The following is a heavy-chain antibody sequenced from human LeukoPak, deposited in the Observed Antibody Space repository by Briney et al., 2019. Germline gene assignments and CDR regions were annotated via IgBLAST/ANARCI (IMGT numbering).Heavy chain of an antibody. CDR2: INPSGGST. CDR3: ARTITGTTYGAFDI. J-gene: IGHJ3*02. D-gene: IGHD1-7*01. CDR1: GYSFTSYY. V-gene: IGHV1-46*01. Sequence: ASVKVSCKASGYSFTSYYMHWVRRALGQGLERMVVINPSGGSTSYAQMFQGRVTVTRDTSTGTVYMELSSLRSDDTAVYYCARTITGTTYGAFDIWGQGTMVTVSS.